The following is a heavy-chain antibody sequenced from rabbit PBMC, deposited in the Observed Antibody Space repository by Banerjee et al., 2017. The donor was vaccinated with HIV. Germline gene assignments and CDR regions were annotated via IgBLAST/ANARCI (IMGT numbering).Heavy chain of an antibody. J-gene: IGHJ2*01. CDR3: VRGGWSAFDP. Sequence: QQQLEESGGGLVQPEGSLTLTCKASGFSFSSSYWICWVRQAPGKGLEWIACIYTGSSANTYYATWAKGRFTISKTSSTTVTLQMTSLTAADTATYFCVRGGWSAFDPWGPGTLVTVS. V-gene: IGHV1S45*01. CDR2: IYTGSSANT. D-gene: IGHD3-1*01. CDR1: GFSFSSSYW.